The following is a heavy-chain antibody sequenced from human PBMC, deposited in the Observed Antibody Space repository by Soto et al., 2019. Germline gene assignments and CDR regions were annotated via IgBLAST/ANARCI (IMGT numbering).Heavy chain of an antibody. D-gene: IGHD1-26*01. V-gene: IGHV4-59*01. J-gene: IGHJ4*02. CDR3: ARGVYGGNYYNLDY. CDR1: GGSISPYY. Sequence: QVQLQESGPGLVKASETLSLTCTVSGGSISPYYWSWIRQPPGKGLEWIGYIFYSGGTNYNPSLKRRVTISVDSSKNQVTLQLSSVTAEDPAVYYCARGVYGGNYYNLDYWGQGTLVTVSA. CDR2: IFYSGGT.